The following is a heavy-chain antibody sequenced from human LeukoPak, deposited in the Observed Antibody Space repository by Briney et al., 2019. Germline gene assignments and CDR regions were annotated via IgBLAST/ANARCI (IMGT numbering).Heavy chain of an antibody. J-gene: IGHJ6*03. D-gene: IGHD6-19*01. CDR1: GYTFTGYY. CDR2: INPNSGGT. CDR3: ARDIVRLPPGAVTRPYYYYYYMDV. Sequence: ASVKVSCKASGYTFTGYYMHWVRQTPGQGLEWMGRINPNSGGTNYAQKFQGRVNITRDTSISTAYLELSMLRSDDTAVYYCARDIVRLPPGAVTRPYYYYYYMDVWGKGTTVTVSS. V-gene: IGHV1-2*06.